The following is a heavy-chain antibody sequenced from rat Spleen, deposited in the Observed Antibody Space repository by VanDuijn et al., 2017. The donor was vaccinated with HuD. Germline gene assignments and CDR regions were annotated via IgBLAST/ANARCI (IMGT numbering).Heavy chain of an antibody. D-gene: IGHD4-3*01. CDR3: ARHLREASGVMDV. Sequence: QVRLKESGPGLVQPSQTLSLTCTVSGFSLTSYHVSWVRQPPGKSMVWMGIIWAGGGTKHNSAVQSRLSISRDTSKSQVFLKMYSLQPEDTGTYYCARHLREASGVMDVWGQGASVTVSS. V-gene: IGHV2-72*01. CDR1: GFSLTSYH. J-gene: IGHJ4*01. CDR2: IWAGGGT.